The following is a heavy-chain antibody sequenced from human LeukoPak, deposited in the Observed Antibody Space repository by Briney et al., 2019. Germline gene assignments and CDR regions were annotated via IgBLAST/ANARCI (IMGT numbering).Heavy chain of an antibody. CDR3: ARVSYDSSGYYYGLFDY. V-gene: IGHV4-59*01. Sequence: SETLSLTCTVSGGSITSYYWSWIRQPPGKGLEWIGYIYYSGSTNYNPSLKSRATISVDTSKNQFSLKLSSVTAADTAVYYCARVSYDSSGYYYGLFDYWGQGTLVTVSS. J-gene: IGHJ4*02. CDR2: IYYSGST. CDR1: GGSITSYY. D-gene: IGHD3-22*01.